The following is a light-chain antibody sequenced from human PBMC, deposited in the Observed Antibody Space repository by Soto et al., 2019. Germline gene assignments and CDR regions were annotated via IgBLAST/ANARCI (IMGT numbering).Light chain of an antibody. Sequence: DIVMTQCSDSLAVSLGERATINCRSCQSVLYSSDNRNYLTWYQQKPGQPPKLLIYWASTRESGVPDRFSGSGSVTDFTLTISSLQAEDVAVYYCQQYYNIPKTVGQGTKVDIK. J-gene: IGKJ1*01. CDR3: QQYYNIPKT. V-gene: IGKV4-1*01. CDR2: WAS. CDR1: QSVLYSSDNRNY.